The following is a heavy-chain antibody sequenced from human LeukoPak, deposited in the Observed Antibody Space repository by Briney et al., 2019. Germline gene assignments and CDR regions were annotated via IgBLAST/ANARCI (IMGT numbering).Heavy chain of an antibody. Sequence: ASVTVSFTSSVYTFTFYYMHWVRQAPGQGLEWMGWINPNSGGTNYAQKFQGRVTMTRDTSISTAYMELSRLRSDDTAVYYCASALYSGYDLDYWGQGTLVTVSS. V-gene: IGHV1-2*02. CDR1: VYTFTFYY. J-gene: IGHJ4*02. CDR2: INPNSGGT. D-gene: IGHD5-12*01. CDR3: ASALYSGYDLDY.